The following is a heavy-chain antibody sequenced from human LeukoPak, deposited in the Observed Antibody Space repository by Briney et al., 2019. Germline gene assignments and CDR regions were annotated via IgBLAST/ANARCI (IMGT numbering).Heavy chain of an antibody. V-gene: IGHV4-39*07. J-gene: IGHJ3*02. D-gene: IGHD3-10*02. CDR1: GGSISSSSYY. CDR3: WSYVYAFDI. Sequence: SETLSLTCTVSGGSISSSSYYWGWIRQPPGKGLEWIGSIYYSGSTYYNPSLKSRVTISVDTSKNQFSLKLSSVTTADTAVYYCWSYVYAFDIWGQGTMVTVSS. CDR2: IYYSGST.